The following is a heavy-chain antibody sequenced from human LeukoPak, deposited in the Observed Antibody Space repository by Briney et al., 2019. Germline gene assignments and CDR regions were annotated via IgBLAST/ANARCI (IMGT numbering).Heavy chain of an antibody. V-gene: IGHV3-9*01. J-gene: IGHJ4*02. CDR3: ARAARYSSGWYIGSF. Sequence: GRSLRLSCAASGFTFDDYAMHWVRQAPGKGLEWVSGISWNSGSIGYADSVKGRFTISRDNAKNSLYLQMNSLRAEDTALYYCARAARYSSGWYIGSFWGQGTLVTVSS. CDR2: ISWNSGSI. D-gene: IGHD6-19*01. CDR1: GFTFDDYA.